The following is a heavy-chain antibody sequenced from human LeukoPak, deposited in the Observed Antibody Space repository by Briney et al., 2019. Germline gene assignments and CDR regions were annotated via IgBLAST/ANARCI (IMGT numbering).Heavy chain of an antibody. V-gene: IGHV4-39*07. CDR2: IYYSGST. J-gene: IGHJ5*02. CDR1: GGSISSSSYY. D-gene: IGHD5-18*01. Sequence: SETLSLTCTVSGGSISSSSYYWGWIRQPPGKGLEWIGSIYYSGSTSYNPSLKSRVTISVDTSKNQFSLKLSSVTAADTAVYYCARGGYDWFDPWGQGTLVTVSS. CDR3: ARGGYDWFDP.